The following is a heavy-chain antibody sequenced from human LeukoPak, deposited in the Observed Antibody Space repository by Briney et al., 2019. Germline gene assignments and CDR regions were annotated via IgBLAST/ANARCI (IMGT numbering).Heavy chain of an antibody. D-gene: IGHD5-12*01. J-gene: IGHJ4*02. CDR2: ISDSGDIP. Sequence: GGSLRLSCAASGFPFSSYAMNWVRQAPGKGLEWVSRISDSGDIPYYADSVKGQFTISRDNSKNTLYLQMNSLSAEDTAVYYFAKDRAGYSGARGFDYWGQGTLVTVSS. V-gene: IGHV3-23*01. CDR1: GFPFSSYA. CDR3: AKDRAGYSGARGFDY.